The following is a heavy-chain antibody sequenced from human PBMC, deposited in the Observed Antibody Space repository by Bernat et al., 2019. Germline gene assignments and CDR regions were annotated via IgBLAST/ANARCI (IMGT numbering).Heavy chain of an antibody. D-gene: IGHD3-22*01. CDR1: GYSFTSYW. Sequence: EVQLVQSGAEVKKPGESLKISCKGSGYSFTSYWIGWVRQMPGKGLEWMGIIYPGDSDTRYSPSFQGQVTISADKSISTSYLQWSSLKASDTAMYYCARLDYYDSSGYWYPFDYWGQGTLVTVSS. CDR3: ARLDYYDSSGYWYPFDY. V-gene: IGHV5-51*03. J-gene: IGHJ4*02. CDR2: IYPGDSDT.